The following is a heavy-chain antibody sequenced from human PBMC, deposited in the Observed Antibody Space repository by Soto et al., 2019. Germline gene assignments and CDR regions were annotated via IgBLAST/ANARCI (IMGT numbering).Heavy chain of an antibody. Sequence: SVKVSCKASGYTFTSYYMHWVRQAPVQGLEWMGIINPSGGSTSYAQKFQGRVTMTRDTSTSTVYMELSSLRSEDTAVYYCARSAVSGYSYGLTGYWGQGTLVTVSS. D-gene: IGHD5-18*01. CDR2: INPSGGST. V-gene: IGHV1-46*01. CDR1: GYTFTSYY. J-gene: IGHJ4*02. CDR3: ARSAVSGYSYGLTGY.